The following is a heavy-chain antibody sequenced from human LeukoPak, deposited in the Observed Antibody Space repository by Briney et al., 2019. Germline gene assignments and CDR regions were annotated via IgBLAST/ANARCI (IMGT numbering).Heavy chain of an antibody. J-gene: IGHJ4*02. CDR2: ISGHTGDT. CDR3: AKDPGTYNYDSSYYTG. V-gene: IGHV3-23*01. D-gene: IGHD3-22*01. Sequence: GGSLRLSCAASGFTFSSYSMNWVRQAPGKGLEWVSSISGHTGDTYYADSVKGRFTISRDNSKNALYLQMNSLRAEDTAVYYCAKDPGTYNYDSSYYTGWGQGTLVTVSS. CDR1: GFTFSSYS.